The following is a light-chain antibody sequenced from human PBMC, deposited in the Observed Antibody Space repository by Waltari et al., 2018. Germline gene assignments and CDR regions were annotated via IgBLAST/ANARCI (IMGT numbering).Light chain of an antibody. CDR3: SSYAGSNYLV. CDR2: EVT. CDR1: RSDIGAYNY. Sequence: QSALTQPPSASGSPGQSVTISCTGTRSDIGAYNYVSWYQQHPGKAPKFIMFEVTKRPSGVPDRFSGSKSGITAYLTISGLQPEDEADYYCSSYAGSNYLVFGGGTKLTVL. V-gene: IGLV2-8*01. J-gene: IGLJ2*01.